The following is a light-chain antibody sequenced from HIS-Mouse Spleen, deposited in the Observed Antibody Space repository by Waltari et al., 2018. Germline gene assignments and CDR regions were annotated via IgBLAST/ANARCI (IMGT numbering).Light chain of an antibody. J-gene: IGLJ2*01. CDR1: ALPKQY. CDR3: QSADSSGTYQDVV. V-gene: IGLV3-25*03. Sequence: SYDLTQPPSVSVSPGQTARITCSGDALPKQYAYWYQQKPGQAPVLVIYKDSERPSGSPERFSGSSSGTTVTLTISGVQAEDEADYYCQSADSSGTYQDVVFGGGTKLTVL. CDR2: KDS.